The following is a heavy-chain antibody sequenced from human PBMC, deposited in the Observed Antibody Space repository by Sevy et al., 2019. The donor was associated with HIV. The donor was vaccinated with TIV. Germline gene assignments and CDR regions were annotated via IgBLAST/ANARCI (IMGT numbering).Heavy chain of an antibody. CDR2: VYYIGGT. V-gene: IGHV4-59*08. CDR3: ARRNDFAI. CDR1: GGSINSDH. Sequence: SENLSLTCTVSGGSINSDHWNWIRQPPGKGLEWIGYVYYIGGTNYNPSLKNRVTISVDRTKNQFSLKLTSVTAADTALYYCARRNDFAIWGQGTMVTVSS. J-gene: IGHJ3*02.